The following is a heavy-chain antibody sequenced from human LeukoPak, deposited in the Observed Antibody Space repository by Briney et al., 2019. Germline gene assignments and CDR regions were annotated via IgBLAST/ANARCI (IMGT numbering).Heavy chain of an antibody. V-gene: IGHV3-21*01. Sequence: GGSLRLSCAASGFTFSAFSINWVRQAPGKGLEWVSAISSSSSDIYYTDSVKGRFTISRDNANNFLYLQVSSLRAEDTAVYYCATGYTSGTRIDYWGQGTLVSVSS. CDR2: ISSSSSDI. CDR3: ATGYTSGTRIDY. D-gene: IGHD6-19*01. CDR1: GFTFSAFS. J-gene: IGHJ4*02.